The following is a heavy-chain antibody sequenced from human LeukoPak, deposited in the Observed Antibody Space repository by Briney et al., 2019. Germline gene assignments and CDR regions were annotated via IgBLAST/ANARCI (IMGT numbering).Heavy chain of an antibody. J-gene: IGHJ4*02. CDR3: ARDADQYGDYVDY. D-gene: IGHD4-17*01. V-gene: IGHV1-2*02. Sequence: ASVTVSYKASGYTFTVYYMHWVRQAPGQGREWMGWINPNSGGTNYAQKFQGRVTMTRDTSISTAYMELSRLRSDDTAVYYCARDADQYGDYVDYWGQGTLVTVSS. CDR1: GYTFTVYY. CDR2: INPNSGGT.